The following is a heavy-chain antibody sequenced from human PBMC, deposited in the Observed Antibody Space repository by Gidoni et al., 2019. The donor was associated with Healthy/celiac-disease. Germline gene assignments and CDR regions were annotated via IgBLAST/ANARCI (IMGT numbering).Heavy chain of an antibody. D-gene: IGHD3-22*01. Sequence: EVQLLESGGGLVQPGGSLRLSCAASGFTFISYAMSWVRQAPGKGLEWVSAISGSGGSTYYADSVKGRFTISRDNSKNTLYLQMNSLRAEDTAVYYCANYYDSSGYYSYYFDYWGQGTLVTVSS. V-gene: IGHV3-23*01. CDR3: ANYYDSSGYYSYYFDY. J-gene: IGHJ4*02. CDR2: ISGSGGST. CDR1: GFTFISYA.